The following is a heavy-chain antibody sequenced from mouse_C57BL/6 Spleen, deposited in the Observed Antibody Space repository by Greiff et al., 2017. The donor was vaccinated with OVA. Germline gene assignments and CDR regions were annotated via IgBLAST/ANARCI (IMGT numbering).Heavy chain of an antibody. CDR3: TIYYGSSYEYFDV. Sequence: EVKVEGSGGGLVQPGGSMKLSCVASGFTFSNYWMNWVRQSPEKGLEWVAQIRLKSDNYATHYAESVKGRFTISRDDSKSSVYLQMNNLRAEDTGIYYCTIYYGSSYEYFDVWGTGTTVTVSS. V-gene: IGHV6-3*01. D-gene: IGHD1-1*01. CDR1: GFTFSNYW. J-gene: IGHJ1*03. CDR2: IRLKSDNYAT.